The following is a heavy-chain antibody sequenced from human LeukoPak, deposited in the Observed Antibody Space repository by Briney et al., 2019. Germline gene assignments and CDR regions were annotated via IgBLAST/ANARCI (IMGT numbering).Heavy chain of an antibody. CDR2: IYSGGST. Sequence: GGSLRLFCAASGFTVSSNYMSWVRQAPGKGLDWVSMIYSGGSTNYADSVKGRFTISRDSSKNTLYLQMNSLRAEDTAVYYCVTRLAWGQGTLVTVSS. V-gene: IGHV3-53*01. D-gene: IGHD3-16*01. CDR1: GFTVSSNY. CDR3: VTRLA. J-gene: IGHJ5*02.